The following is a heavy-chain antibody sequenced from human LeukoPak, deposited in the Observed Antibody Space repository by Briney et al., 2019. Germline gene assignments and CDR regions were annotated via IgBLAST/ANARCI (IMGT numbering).Heavy chain of an antibody. CDR1: GFTFSSYE. V-gene: IGHV3-48*03. CDR2: ISSSGTTI. Sequence: PGGSLRLSCAASGFTFSSYEMNWVHQAPGKGLEWVSYISSSGTTIYYADSVKGRFTISRDNAKNSLYLQMNSLRAEDTAVYYCARRYCSSTSCLIDYWGQGTLVTVSS. J-gene: IGHJ4*02. CDR3: ARRYCSSTSCLIDY. D-gene: IGHD2-2*01.